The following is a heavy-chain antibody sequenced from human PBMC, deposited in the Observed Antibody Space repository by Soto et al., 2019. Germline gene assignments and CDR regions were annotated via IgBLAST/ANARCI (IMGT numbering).Heavy chain of an antibody. Sequence: PSETLSLTCSVSDDSIRTHYWTWIRQAPGKGLEWIGYIYFTGSTHSGSTSYNPSLKSRVSMSLDTSKNQFSLKLSSVTAADTAVYYCAKYVDTTSETDAFDIWGQGTMVT. J-gene: IGHJ3*02. CDR1: DDSIRTHY. D-gene: IGHD5-18*01. CDR3: AKYVDTTSETDAFDI. V-gene: IGHV4-59*11. CDR2: IYFTGSTHSGST.